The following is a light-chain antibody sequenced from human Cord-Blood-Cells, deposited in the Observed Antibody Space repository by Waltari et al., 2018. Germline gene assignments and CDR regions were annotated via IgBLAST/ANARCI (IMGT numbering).Light chain of an antibody. V-gene: IGLV2-23*01. CDR3: CSYAGSSTLV. CDR2: EGS. CDR1: SSDDGSYTL. Sequence: QSSLTQPASVSGSPGQSLTISCTGTSSDDGSYTLVSWYQQHPGKAPKLMIYEGSKRPSGVSNRFSGSKSGNTASLTISGLQAEDEADYDCCSYAGSSTLVFGGGTKLTVL. J-gene: IGLJ2*01.